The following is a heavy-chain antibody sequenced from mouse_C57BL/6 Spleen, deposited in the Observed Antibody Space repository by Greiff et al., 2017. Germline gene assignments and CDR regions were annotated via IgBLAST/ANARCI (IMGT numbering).Heavy chain of an antibody. CDR2: INPGSGGT. Sequence: VQLQQSGAELVRPGTSVKVSCKASGYAFTNYLIEWVKQRPGQGLEWIGVINPGSGGTNYNEKFKGKATLTADKSSSTAYMQLSSLTSEDSAVYFCATNYYGSTLYWGQGTLVTVSA. J-gene: IGHJ3*01. CDR1: GYAFTNYL. D-gene: IGHD1-1*01. V-gene: IGHV1-54*01. CDR3: ATNYYGSTLY.